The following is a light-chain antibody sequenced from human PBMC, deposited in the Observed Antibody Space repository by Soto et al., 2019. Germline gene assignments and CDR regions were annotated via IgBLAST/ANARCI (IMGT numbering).Light chain of an antibody. CDR2: DPS. CDR3: QQRTNRPPWT. V-gene: IGKV3-11*01. J-gene: IGKJ1*01. Sequence: EIVLTQSPATLSLSPGDRATLSCRASLTVSKYLAWFQKKPGRPPRLLIYDPSNRATGIPARFSGSGSGTDFTLTIGSIEPEDFAVYYCQQRTNRPPWTFGQGTKVQI. CDR1: LTVSKY.